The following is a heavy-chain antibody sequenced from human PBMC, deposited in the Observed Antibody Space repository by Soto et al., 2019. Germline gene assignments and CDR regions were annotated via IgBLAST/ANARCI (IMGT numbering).Heavy chain of an antibody. J-gene: IGHJ1*01. CDR3: ARLPGDF. CDR1: GWAITRGYY. CDR2: IYHSGIA. Sequence: LSETLSLTCAVSGWAITRGYYWAWIRRPPGKGLEWIASIYHSGIAHYNPSLQSRVTISVDTSKNQFSLTLSSVTAADTALYHCARLPGDFWGQGSLVTVS. V-gene: IGHV4-38-2*01. D-gene: IGHD3-16*01.